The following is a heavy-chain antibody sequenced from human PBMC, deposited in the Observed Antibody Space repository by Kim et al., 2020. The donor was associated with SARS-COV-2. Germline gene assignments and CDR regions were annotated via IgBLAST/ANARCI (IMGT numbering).Heavy chain of an antibody. V-gene: IGHV4-39*01. CDR2: IYYSGST. CDR3: ARQETITIFGVVISPSWFDP. Sequence: SETLSLTCTVSGGSISSSSYYWGWIRQPPGKGLEWIGSIYYSGSTYYNPSLKSRVTISVDTSKNQFSLKLSSVTAADTAVYYCARQETITIFGVVISPSWFDPGGQGPLAPVSS. CDR1: GGSISSSSYY. D-gene: IGHD3-3*01. J-gene: IGHJ5*02.